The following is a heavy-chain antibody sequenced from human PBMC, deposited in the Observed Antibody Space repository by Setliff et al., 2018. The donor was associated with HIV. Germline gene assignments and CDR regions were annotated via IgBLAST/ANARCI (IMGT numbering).Heavy chain of an antibody. CDR3: TRDRRGSNSWSGYEGGYDY. J-gene: IGHJ4*02. CDR1: GFTFDDYA. CDR2: IRSRPIGGTT. Sequence: PGGSLRLSCTASGFTFDDYALTWVRQAPGKGLERVGFIRSRPIGGTTDYGASVKGRFFISRDDSKSIAYLQMNSLTTEDTAVYFCTRDRRGSNSWSGYEGGYDYWGQGTLVTVSS. D-gene: IGHD3-3*01. V-gene: IGHV3-49*04.